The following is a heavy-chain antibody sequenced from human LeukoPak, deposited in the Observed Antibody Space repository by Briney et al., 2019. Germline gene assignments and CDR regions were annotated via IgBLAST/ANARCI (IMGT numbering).Heavy chain of an antibody. J-gene: IGHJ4*02. CDR2: IYGVGGTT. V-gene: IGHV3-23*01. CDR1: GFTFNNYG. D-gene: IGHD2-8*01. CDR3: AKGRGKMVPFDY. Sequence: GTLSLTCAASGFTFNNYGMSWVRQAAGKGLEWVSAIYGVGGTTYYADSQKGRFTISRDNSKTTLYEEMNSLRAEDAAVYYCAKGRGKMVPFDYWGQGTLVTVSS.